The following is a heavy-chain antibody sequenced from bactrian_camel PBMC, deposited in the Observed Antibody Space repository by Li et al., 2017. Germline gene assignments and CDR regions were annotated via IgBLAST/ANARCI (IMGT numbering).Heavy chain of an antibody. CDR1: GGTYSMCS. Sequence: HVQLVESGGGSVQAGGSLRLSCTTFGGTYSMCSMGWYRQVLGNERELVSTITSDGKVYYRESVKGRFTISQDNAKNTVYLQMNSLKPEDTAMYFCAARDYCSGTWCNDLCGVTDLYHYWGQGTQVTVS. D-gene: IGHD3*01. V-gene: IGHV3S53*01. CDR3: AARDYCSGTWCNDLCGVTDLYHY. CDR2: ITSDGKV. J-gene: IGHJ4*01.